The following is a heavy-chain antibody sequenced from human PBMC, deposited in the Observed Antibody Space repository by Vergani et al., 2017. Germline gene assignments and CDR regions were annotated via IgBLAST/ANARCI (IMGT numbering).Heavy chain of an antibody. V-gene: IGHV2-5*04. D-gene: IGHD1-7*01. J-gene: IGHJ6*03. CDR1: GFSLNTRGVT. CDR3: VYRKTECGTTGCFSPSYYCYYMDV. Sequence: QITLKESGPTLVKPTQTLTLTCTFSGFSLNTRGVTVAWIRQPPGKALDWLALIYWNDDQHYSPSLNNRVTITKDTSKNQVVLTMTNMDYVDTGTYYCVYRKTECGTTGCFSPSYYCYYMDVWGKGTTVTVSS. CDR2: IYWNDDQ.